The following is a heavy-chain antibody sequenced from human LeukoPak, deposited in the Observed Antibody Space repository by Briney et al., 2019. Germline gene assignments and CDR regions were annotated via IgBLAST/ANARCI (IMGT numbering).Heavy chain of an antibody. CDR1: GFTFSSYE. Sequence: PGGSLRLSCAASGFTFSSYEMNWIRQAPGKGLEWVSYISSSGYTIYYADSVKGRFTVSRDNPKNSLYLQMNSLRAEDTAVYYCARHIALGYWGQGTLVTVSS. CDR2: ISSSGYTI. CDR3: ARHIALGY. J-gene: IGHJ4*02. D-gene: IGHD5-12*01. V-gene: IGHV3-48*03.